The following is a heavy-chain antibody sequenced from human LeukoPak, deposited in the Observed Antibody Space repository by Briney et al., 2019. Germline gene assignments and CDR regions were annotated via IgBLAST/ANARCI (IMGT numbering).Heavy chain of an antibody. CDR2: IKEDGSEK. D-gene: IGHD2-2*01. CDR3: ARGRRDTQYQVFDY. V-gene: IGHV3-7*01. Sequence: GGSLRLSCVASGFTSSNYWMNWVRQAPGKGLEWVANIKEDGSEKYYLDSVKGRFTISRDNAKNSLYLQMSSLRDEDTAVYYCARGRRDTQYQVFDYWGQGTLVTVSS. J-gene: IGHJ4*02. CDR1: GFTSSNYW.